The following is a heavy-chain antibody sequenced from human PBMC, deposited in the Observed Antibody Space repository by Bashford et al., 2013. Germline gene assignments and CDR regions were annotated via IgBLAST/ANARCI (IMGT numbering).Heavy chain of an antibody. D-gene: IGHD1-26*01. CDR1: GGTFSSYA. CDR2: SSYLGTA. Sequence: SVKVSCKASGGTFSSYAISWGATGPWTKGLSGWEGSSYLGTANYAQKFQGRVTITADKSTSTAYMELSSLRSEDTAVYYCARDRKWELLSGWYYYYGMDVWGQGTTVTVSS. V-gene: IGHV1-69*06. CDR3: ARDRKWELLSGWYYYYGMDV. J-gene: IGHJ6*02.